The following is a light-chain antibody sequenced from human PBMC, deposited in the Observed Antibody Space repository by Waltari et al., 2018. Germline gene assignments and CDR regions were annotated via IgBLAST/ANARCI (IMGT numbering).Light chain of an antibody. V-gene: IGKV1-5*03. CDR1: QSISSW. CDR2: KAS. CDR3: QQYNSYT. Sequence: DIQMTQSPSTLSASVGDRVTIPCPASQSISSWLAWYQQKPGKAPKLLIYKASSLESGVPSRFSGSGSGTEFTLTISSLQPDDFATYYCQQYNSYTFGQGTKLEIK. J-gene: IGKJ2*01.